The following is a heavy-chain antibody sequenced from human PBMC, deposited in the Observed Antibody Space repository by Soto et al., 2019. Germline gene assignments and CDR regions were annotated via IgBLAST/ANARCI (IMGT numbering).Heavy chain of an antibody. CDR2: ISGSGGDT. Sequence: QLLESGGDVVQPGGSLRLSCAASGFPFNNFVMTWVRQAPGKGLEWVSSISGSGGDTYYADFVKGRFIISRDKSTSTLTLQMNSLTVEDTATYFCAKDGAPTQTAWFGLDAWGQGITVTVS. CDR1: GFPFNNFV. V-gene: IGHV3-23*01. D-gene: IGHD3-10*01. J-gene: IGHJ6*02. CDR3: AKDGAPTQTAWFGLDA.